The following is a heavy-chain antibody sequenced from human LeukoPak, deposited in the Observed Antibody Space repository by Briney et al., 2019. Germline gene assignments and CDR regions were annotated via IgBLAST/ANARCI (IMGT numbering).Heavy chain of an antibody. CDR3: ARTLGEGTATWFDP. V-gene: IGHV4-59*01. CDR2: IYYSGST. CDR1: GGSISSYY. J-gene: IGHJ5*02. Sequence: PSETLSLTCTVSGGSISSYYWSWIRQPPGKGLEWIGHIYYSGSTNYNPSLKSRVTISVDTYKNQFSLKLSSVTAADTAVYYCARTLGEGTATWFDPWGQGTLVTVSS. D-gene: IGHD3-10*01.